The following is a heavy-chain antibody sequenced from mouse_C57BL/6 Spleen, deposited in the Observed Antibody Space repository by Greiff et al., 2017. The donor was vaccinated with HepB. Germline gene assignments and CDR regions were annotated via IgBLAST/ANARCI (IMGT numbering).Heavy chain of an antibody. CDR1: GYTFTDYY. CDR3: ARWGNYGDYAMDY. Sequence: VHLQQSGPELVKPGASVKISCKASGYTFTDYYMNWVKQSHGKSLEWIGDINPNNGGTSYNQKFKGKATLTVDKSSSTAYMELRSLTSEDSAVYYCARWGNYGDYAMDYWGQGTSVTVSS. V-gene: IGHV1-26*01. D-gene: IGHD2-1*01. J-gene: IGHJ4*01. CDR2: INPNNGGT.